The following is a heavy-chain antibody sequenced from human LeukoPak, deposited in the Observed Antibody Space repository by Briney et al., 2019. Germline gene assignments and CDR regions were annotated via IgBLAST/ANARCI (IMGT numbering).Heavy chain of an antibody. CDR2: TSASGGST. J-gene: IGHJ5*02. CDR1: GFTFSSYA. V-gene: IGHV3-23*01. Sequence: QTGGSLRLSCAASGFTFSSYAMAWVRQVPGKGLEWVSGTSASGGSTYYADSVKGRFTISRDNAKNSLYLQMNSLSAEDAAVYYCAREVGATANWFDPWGQGTLVTVSS. CDR3: AREVGATANWFDP. D-gene: IGHD1-26*01.